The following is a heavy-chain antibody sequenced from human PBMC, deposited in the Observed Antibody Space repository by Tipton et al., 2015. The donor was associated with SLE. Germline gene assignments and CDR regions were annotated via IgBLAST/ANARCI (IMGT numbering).Heavy chain of an antibody. D-gene: IGHD6-19*01. CDR1: GDSNSSYY. J-gene: IGHJ3*02. CDR2: IYSSGRT. CDR3: ARRGWVDAFDI. V-gene: IGHV4-4*07. Sequence: TLSLTCTVSGDSNSSYYWSWIRQSAGKGLEWIGRIYSSGRTNYNPSLKGRVTMSVDTSRKQFSLKLTSVTAADTAVYYCARRGWVDAFDIWGQGTMVIVSS.